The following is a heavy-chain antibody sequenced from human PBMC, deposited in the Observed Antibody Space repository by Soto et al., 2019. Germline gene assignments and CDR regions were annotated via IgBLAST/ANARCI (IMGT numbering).Heavy chain of an antibody. Sequence: ETLSLTCAVYGGSFSGYYWSWIRQPPGKGLEWIGEINHSGSTNYNPSLKSRVTISVDTSKNQFSLKLSSVTAADTAVYYCARGSGIAAAGSNWFDPWGQGTLVTVSS. CDR3: ARGSGIAAAGSNWFDP. CDR2: INHSGST. V-gene: IGHV4-34*01. CDR1: GGSFSGYY. J-gene: IGHJ5*02. D-gene: IGHD6-13*01.